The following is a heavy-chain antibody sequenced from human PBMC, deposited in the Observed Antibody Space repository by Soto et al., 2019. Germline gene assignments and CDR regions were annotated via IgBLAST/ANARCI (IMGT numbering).Heavy chain of an antibody. J-gene: IGHJ3*02. CDR2: IIPIFGTA. CDR1: GGTFSSYA. Sequence: QVQLVQSGAEVKKPGSSVKVSCKASGGTFSSYAISWVRQAPGQGLEWMGGIIPIFGTANYAQKFQGRVTITADKSTSTAYMELSSLRSEDTAVYYCASCIAAAGPRRYDAFDIWGQGTMVTVSS. V-gene: IGHV1-69*06. D-gene: IGHD6-13*01. CDR3: ASCIAAAGPRRYDAFDI.